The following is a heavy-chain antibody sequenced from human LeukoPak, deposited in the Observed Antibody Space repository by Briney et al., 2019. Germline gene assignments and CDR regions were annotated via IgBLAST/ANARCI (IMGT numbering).Heavy chain of an antibody. CDR1: GGSIGGHTFY. V-gene: IGHV4-39*01. CDR3: ARLTALAGHRGAFDI. CDR2: IYYNGNT. D-gene: IGHD6-19*01. J-gene: IGHJ3*02. Sequence: PSETLSLTCHVSGGSIGGHTFYWDWIRQPPGKGLGWIATIYYNGNTFYNPSLKSRVAISIDMSKSQFSLHLSSVTAADTAIYYCARLTALAGHRGAFDIWGPGTMATVSS.